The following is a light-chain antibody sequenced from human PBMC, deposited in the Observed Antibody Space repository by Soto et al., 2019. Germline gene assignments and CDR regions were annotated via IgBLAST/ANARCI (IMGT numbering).Light chain of an antibody. J-gene: IGKJ4*01. V-gene: IGKV3-15*01. CDR2: GAS. Sequence: EIVMTQSPATLSVSPGERATLSCRASQSVSSNLAWYQQKPGQAPRLLIYGASTRATGIPARFSGSGSGTEFTLTINSLQPEDFATYYCQQASSFPLTFGGGTKVDI. CDR1: QSVSSN. CDR3: QQASSFPLT.